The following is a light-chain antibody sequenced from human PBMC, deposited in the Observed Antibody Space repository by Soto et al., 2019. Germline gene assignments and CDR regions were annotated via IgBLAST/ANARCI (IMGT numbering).Light chain of an antibody. CDR3: QHYYAWPRA. J-gene: IGKJ1*01. CDR2: GAS. Sequence: EVVRTQSPATLSVSPGEGATRSCRASQSVSNHLAWYQQRPGQAPRLLIYGASTRATGIPARFSGSGSGTEFTLAISSLQSEDFALYYCQHYYAWPRAFGQGTKVEIK. V-gene: IGKV3-15*01. CDR1: QSVSNH.